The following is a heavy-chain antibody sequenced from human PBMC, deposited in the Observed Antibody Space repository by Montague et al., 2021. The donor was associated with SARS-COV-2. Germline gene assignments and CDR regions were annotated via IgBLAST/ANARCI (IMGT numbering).Heavy chain of an antibody. V-gene: IGHV4-39*01. D-gene: IGHD4-17*01. Sequence: SETLSLTCTVSGRSMNSDRYYWVWIRQPPGKGLEWIGYVLYSGTTYYNPSLKSRVTISVDTSKNEFSLKMTSVTAADTAVYYCAIQAGDSGDFGGMYYYNGVDVWGQGTTVTVSS. J-gene: IGHJ6*02. CDR3: AIQAGDSGDFGGMYYYNGVDV. CDR2: VLYSGTT. CDR1: GRSMNSDRYY.